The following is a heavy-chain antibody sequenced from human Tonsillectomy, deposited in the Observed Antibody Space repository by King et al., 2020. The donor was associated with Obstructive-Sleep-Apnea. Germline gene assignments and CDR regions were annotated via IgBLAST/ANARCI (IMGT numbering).Heavy chain of an antibody. V-gene: IGHV3-21*01. J-gene: IGHJ3*02. CDR3: ARDLGDGFAFDI. D-gene: IGHD2-21*01. CDR2: ISSSSSYI. Sequence: VQLVESGGGLVKPGGSLRLSCAASGFTFSSYSMNWVRQAPGKGLEWVSSISSSSSYIYYADSVKGRFTISRDNAKNSLYLQMNSLRAEDTAVYYCARDLGDGFAFDIRGQGTMVTVSS. CDR1: GFTFSSYS.